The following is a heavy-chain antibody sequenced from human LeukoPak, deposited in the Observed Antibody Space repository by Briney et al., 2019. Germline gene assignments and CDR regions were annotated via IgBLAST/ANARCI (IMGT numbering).Heavy chain of an antibody. CDR3: ARGLKRGSRDEFEI. J-gene: IGHJ3*02. CDR2: VGTAGET. CDR1: GFTFSSYD. Sequence: GGSLRPSCAASGFTFSSYDMHSARQATGKGLKWVSAVGTAGETYYPGSVKGGFTISRENAKNSLYLQMNSLRAGDTAVYYCARGLKRGSRDEFEIWGQGTMVTASS. V-gene: IGHV3-13*01. D-gene: IGHD1-26*01.